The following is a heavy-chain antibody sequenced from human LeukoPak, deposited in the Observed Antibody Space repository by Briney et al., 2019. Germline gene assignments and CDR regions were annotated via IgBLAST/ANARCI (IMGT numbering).Heavy chain of an antibody. CDR1: GYTFTSYA. V-gene: IGHV7-4-1*02. J-gene: IGHJ5*02. Sequence: VASVKVSCKASGYTFTSYAMKWVRQAPGQGLEWMGWINTNTGNPTYAQGFTGRFVFSLDTSVSTAYLQISSLKAEDTAEYYCARDLLSYDSSGYYSVYPYNWFDPWGQGTLVTVSS. CDR2: INTNTGNP. D-gene: IGHD3-22*01. CDR3: ARDLLSYDSSGYYSVYPYNWFDP.